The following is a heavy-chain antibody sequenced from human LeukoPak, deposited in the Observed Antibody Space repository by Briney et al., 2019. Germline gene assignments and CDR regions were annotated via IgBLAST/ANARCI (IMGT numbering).Heavy chain of an antibody. D-gene: IGHD1-26*01. Sequence: ASVKVSCKASGYTFTNAIHWVRQAPGQRLGWMGWISAGNGNTKYSQNFQGRVTFISNTSATTAFMELSSLRSEDAAVYYCARDSGSGSNDYWGQGTLVTVSS. CDR3: ARDSGSGSNDY. J-gene: IGHJ4*02. CDR1: GYTFTNA. CDR2: ISAGNGNT. V-gene: IGHV1-3*01.